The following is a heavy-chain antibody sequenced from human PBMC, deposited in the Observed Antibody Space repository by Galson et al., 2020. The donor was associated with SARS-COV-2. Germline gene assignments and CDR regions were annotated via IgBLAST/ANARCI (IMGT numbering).Heavy chain of an antibody. J-gene: IGHJ4*02. D-gene: IGHD1-26*01. V-gene: IGHV3-49*03. CDR3: ARADTGSYYDAFFDY. CDR1: GFTFGDPG. Sequence: GGSLRLSCAASGFTFGDPGMSWFRQAPGKGLEYISFIRSKTYGGTTEYAASVEGRFTISRDDSKNIAYLQMNSLKNEDTGVYYCARADTGSYYDAFFDYWGQGTLVTVSS. CDR2: IRSKTYGGTT.